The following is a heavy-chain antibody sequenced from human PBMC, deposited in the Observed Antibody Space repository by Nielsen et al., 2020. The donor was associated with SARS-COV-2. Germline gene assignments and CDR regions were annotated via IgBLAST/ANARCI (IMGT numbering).Heavy chain of an antibody. CDR3: ARDQLPHFYDGSGYSPGAIDV. Sequence: SETLSPTCTVSGGSIRSVGSYWSWLRHRPGKGLEWIGYIYFGGSTHYNPSLTGRVTISADTSELSLYLSSVTAADTAVYYCARDQLPHFYDGSGYSPGAIDVWGQGALVIVSS. D-gene: IGHD3-22*01. CDR1: GGSIRSVGSY. J-gene: IGHJ3*01. CDR2: IYFGGST. V-gene: IGHV4-31*03.